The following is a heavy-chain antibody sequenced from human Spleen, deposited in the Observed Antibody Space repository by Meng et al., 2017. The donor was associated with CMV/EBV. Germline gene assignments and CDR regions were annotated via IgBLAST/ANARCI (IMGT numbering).Heavy chain of an antibody. Sequence: ASVKVSCKASGYTFTDNYIHWVRQAPGQGLEWMGWVNPNSGGTNYAQKFRGRVAMTTDTSSSTAYLDLSRLTSDDAAVFYCAREDVVNRGGGYFYHWGQGTLVTVSS. CDR3: AREDVVNRGGGYFYH. J-gene: IGHJ1*01. CDR1: GYTFTDNY. CDR2: VNPNSGGT. V-gene: IGHV1-2*02. D-gene: IGHD2-21*01.